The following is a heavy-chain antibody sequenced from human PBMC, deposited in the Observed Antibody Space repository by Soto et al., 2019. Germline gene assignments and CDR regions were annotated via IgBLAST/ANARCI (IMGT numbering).Heavy chain of an antibody. V-gene: IGHV3-33*01. Sequence: QVLLVEAGGGVAQPEKSLTLSSVASESIFRGYGFHWIRQTPDKGLEGVAIIRFDGSNEHYADSVKGRFTISRDNSKNMLYLQMNSLRVEDTALYYCARDGIGGTVFWGYLDCWGQGTLVTVSS. CDR2: IRFDGSNE. CDR3: ARDGIGGTVFWGYLDC. CDR1: ESIFRGYG. J-gene: IGHJ4*02. D-gene: IGHD3-16*01.